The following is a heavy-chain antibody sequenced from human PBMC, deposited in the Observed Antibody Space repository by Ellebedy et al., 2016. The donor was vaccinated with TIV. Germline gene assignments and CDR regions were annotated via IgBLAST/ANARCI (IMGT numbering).Heavy chain of an antibody. D-gene: IGHD1-26*01. Sequence: GSLRLSXTVSGGSISSYYWSWIRQPAGKGLEWIGRIYTSGSTNYNPSLKSRVTMSVDTSKNQFSLKLSSVTAADTAVYYCARDNPIVGATDYWGQGTLVTVSS. CDR3: ARDNPIVGATDY. CDR2: IYTSGST. J-gene: IGHJ4*02. V-gene: IGHV4-4*07. CDR1: GGSISSYY.